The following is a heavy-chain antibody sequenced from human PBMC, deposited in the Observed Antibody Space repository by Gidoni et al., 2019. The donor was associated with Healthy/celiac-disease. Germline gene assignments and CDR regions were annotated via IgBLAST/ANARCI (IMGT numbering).Heavy chain of an antibody. CDR2: IIPIFGTA. V-gene: IGHV1-69*01. J-gene: IGHJ1*01. CDR1: GGTFSSYA. Sequence: QVQLVQSGAEVKKPGSSVKVSCKASGGTFSSYAISWVRQAPGQGLEWMGGIIPIFGTANYAQKFQGRVTITADESTSTAYMELSSLRSEDTAVYYCARVAPYYYDSSGYYSAIDAEYFQHWGQGTLVTVSS. CDR3: ARVAPYYYDSSGYYSAIDAEYFQH. D-gene: IGHD3-22*01.